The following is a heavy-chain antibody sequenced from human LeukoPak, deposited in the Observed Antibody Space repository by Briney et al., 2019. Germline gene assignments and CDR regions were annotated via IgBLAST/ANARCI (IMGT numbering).Heavy chain of an antibody. CDR3: ARDPRQQLVGGVDAFDI. D-gene: IGHD6-13*01. CDR1: GFTVSSNY. V-gene: IGHV3-53*01. Sequence: GGSLRLSCAASGFTVSSNYMSWVRQAPGKGLEWVSVIYSGGSTYYADSVKGRFTISRDNSKDTLYLQMNSLRAEDTAVYYCARDPRQQLVGGVDAFDIWGQGTMVTVSS. CDR2: IYSGGST. J-gene: IGHJ3*02.